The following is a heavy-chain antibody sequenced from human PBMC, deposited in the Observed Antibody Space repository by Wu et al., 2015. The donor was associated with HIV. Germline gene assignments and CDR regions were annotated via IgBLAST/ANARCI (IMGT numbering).Heavy chain of an antibody. CDR1: GYTFTSYG. CDR2: ISAYNGNT. CDR3: ARDTKGGPLPQKQQLVS. D-gene: IGHD6-13*01. V-gene: IGHV1-18*01. Sequence: QVQLVQSGAEVKKPGASVKVSCKASGYTFTSYGISWVRQAPGQGLEWMGWISAYNGNTNYAQKLQGRVTMTTDTSTSTAYMELRSLRSDDTAVYYCARDTKGGPLPQKQQLVSWGQGTLVTVSS. J-gene: IGHJ4*02.